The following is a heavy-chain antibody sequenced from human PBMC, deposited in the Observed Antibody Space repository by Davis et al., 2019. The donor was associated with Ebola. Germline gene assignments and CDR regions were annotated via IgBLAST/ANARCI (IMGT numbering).Heavy chain of an antibody. Sequence: ASVKVSCKASGGTFSSYAISWVRQAPGQGLEWMGIINPSGGSTSYAQKFQGRVTMTRDTSTSTVYMELSSLRSEDTAVYYCARDGDCSSTSCYTKGYFQHWGQGTLVTVSS. CDR3: ARDGDCSSTSCYTKGYFQH. D-gene: IGHD2-2*02. J-gene: IGHJ1*01. CDR2: INPSGGST. CDR1: GGTFSSYA. V-gene: IGHV1-46*01.